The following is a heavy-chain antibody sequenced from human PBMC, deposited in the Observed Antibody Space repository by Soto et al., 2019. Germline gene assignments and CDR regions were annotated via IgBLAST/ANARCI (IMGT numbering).Heavy chain of an antibody. V-gene: IGHV3-7*01. Sequence: EVQLVESGGGLVQPGGSLRLSCAASGFTFSSYWMSWVRQAPGKGLELVANIKQDGSEKYYVDSVKGRFTISRDNAKNSLYLQMNSLRAEDTAVYYCARRLIAPGSCSSTSCYAGADYCGQGTLVTVSS. CDR3: ARRLIAPGSCSSTSCYAGADY. CDR2: IKQDGSEK. J-gene: IGHJ4*02. CDR1: GFTFSSYW. D-gene: IGHD2-2*01.